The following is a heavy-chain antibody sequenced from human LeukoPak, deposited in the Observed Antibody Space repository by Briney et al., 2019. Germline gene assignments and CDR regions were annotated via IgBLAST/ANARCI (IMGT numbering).Heavy chain of an antibody. Sequence: SETLSLTCTVSGGSISSSGYYWSWIRQPPGKGLEWIGTIYYSGSAYYNPSLKTQVTISVDTSKNQFSLKLSSVTAADTAVYFCARGSQVDDFWSGYRAPLDYWGQGTLVTVSS. V-gene: IGHV4-39*01. CDR3: ARGSQVDDFWSGYRAPLDY. D-gene: IGHD3-3*01. CDR2: IYYSGSA. CDR1: GGSISSSGYY. J-gene: IGHJ4*02.